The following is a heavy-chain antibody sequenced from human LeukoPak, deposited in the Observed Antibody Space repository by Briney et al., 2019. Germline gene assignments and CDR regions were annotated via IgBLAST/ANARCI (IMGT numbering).Heavy chain of an antibody. CDR3: AREVGYCSGGSCSQPLYYYYYMDV. D-gene: IGHD2-15*01. Sequence: ASVKVSCKASGYTFTSYYMHWVRQAPGQGLEWMGLINPTGGSTGYAQKFQGRVTMTRDTSISTAYMELSRLRSDDTAVYYCAREVGYCSGGSCSQPLYYYYYMDVWGKGTTVTVSS. CDR1: GYTFTSYY. V-gene: IGHV1-2*06. CDR2: INPTGGST. J-gene: IGHJ6*03.